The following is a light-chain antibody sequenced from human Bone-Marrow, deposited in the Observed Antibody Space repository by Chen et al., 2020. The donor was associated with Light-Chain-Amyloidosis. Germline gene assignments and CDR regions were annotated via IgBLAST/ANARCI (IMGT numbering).Light chain of an antibody. Sequence: SYELTQPPSVSVSPGQTPRITCSGNDLPTKYAYWYQQKPGQAPVLVIHRGTERPSGISERFSGSSSGTTATLTISGVQAEDEADYHCQSADSSGTYEVIFGGGTKLTVL. CDR1: DLPTKY. CDR2: RGT. CDR3: QSADSSGTYEVI. V-gene: IGLV3-25*03. J-gene: IGLJ2*01.